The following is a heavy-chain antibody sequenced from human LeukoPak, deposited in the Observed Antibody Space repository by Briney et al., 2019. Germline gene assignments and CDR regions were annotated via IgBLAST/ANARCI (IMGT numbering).Heavy chain of an antibody. CDR3: TSYGGNPHYYFDY. Sequence: ASVKVSCKASGYTFPDYYMHWVQPAPGKGLEWMGRVDPEDGETIYAEKVQGRVTITADTSTDTAYMELSSLRSEDTAVYYCTSYGGNPHYYFDYWGQGTLVTVSS. CDR1: GYTFPDYY. D-gene: IGHD4-23*01. V-gene: IGHV1-69-2*01. CDR2: VDPEDGET. J-gene: IGHJ4*02.